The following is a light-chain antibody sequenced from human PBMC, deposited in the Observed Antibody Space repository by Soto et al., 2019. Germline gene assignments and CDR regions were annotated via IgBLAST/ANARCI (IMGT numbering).Light chain of an antibody. J-gene: IGLJ2*01. CDR1: SSDIGRWNL. Sequence: QSALTQPASVSGSPGQSITISCTGTSSDIGRWNLVSWYQQQPAKAPKLIIYEGSKRPSGVSNRFSGSKSGNTASLTISGLQAEDEADYHCCSYVDSSVIFGGGTKLTVL. V-gene: IGLV2-23*01. CDR2: EGS. CDR3: CSYVDSSVI.